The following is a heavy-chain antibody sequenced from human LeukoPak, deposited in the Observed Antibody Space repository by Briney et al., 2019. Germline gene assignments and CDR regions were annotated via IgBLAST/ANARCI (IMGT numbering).Heavy chain of an antibody. CDR2: IYYSRNT. J-gene: IGHJ4*02. D-gene: IGHD3-10*01. V-gene: IGHV4-59*01. CDR3: ARWFGESIDH. Sequence: PSETLSLTRTVSGGSSSSYYWSWLRQPPGKGLEWIGYIYYSRNTNFNPSLKSRVTISIDTSKNQFSLKLTSVTAADTAIYYCARWFGESIDHWGQGTLVTVSS. CDR1: GGSSSSYY.